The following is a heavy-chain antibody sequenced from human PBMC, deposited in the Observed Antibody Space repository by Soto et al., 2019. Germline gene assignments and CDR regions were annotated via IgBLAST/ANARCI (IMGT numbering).Heavy chain of an antibody. CDR2: IYYSGST. D-gene: IGHD6-19*01. CDR1: GGSINSGSYF. V-gene: IGHV4-39*01. J-gene: IGHJ5*02. CDR3: ARHYSSGSRNWFDP. Sequence: SETLSLTCSVSGGSINSGSYFWGWVRQPPGKGLEWIGSIYYSGSTYYNPSLRSRVTISVDTSKNQFSLKLSSVTAADTAVFYCARHYSSGSRNWFDPWGQGXLVTVSS.